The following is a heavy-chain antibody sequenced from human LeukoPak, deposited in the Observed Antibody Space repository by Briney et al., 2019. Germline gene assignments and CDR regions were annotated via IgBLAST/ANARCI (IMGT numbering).Heavy chain of an antibody. CDR2: IYYSGST. CDR3: ARESSTPIYYYYYMGV. Sequence: PSETLSLTCTVSGGSISSYYWSWIRQPPGKGLEWIGYIYYSGSTNYNPSLKSRVTISVDTSKNQFSLKLSSVTAADTAVYYCARESSTPIYYYYYMGVWGKGTTVTVSS. J-gene: IGHJ6*03. V-gene: IGHV4-59*01. CDR1: GGSISSYY. D-gene: IGHD6-13*01.